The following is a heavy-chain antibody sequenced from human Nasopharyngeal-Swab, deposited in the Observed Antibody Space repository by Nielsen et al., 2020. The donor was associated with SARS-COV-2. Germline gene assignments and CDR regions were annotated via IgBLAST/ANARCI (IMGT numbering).Heavy chain of an antibody. D-gene: IGHD2-15*01. CDR1: GFTFSSYW. J-gene: IGHJ4*02. Sequence: GESLKISWSASGFTFSSYWMHWVRQLPGKGLVWVSRISTDGSGTNYADSVKGRFTVSRDNAKNTLYLQMNSLRAEDTAVDYCARREGFCSGGACYLDYWGQGTLVTVSS. CDR3: ARREGFCSGGACYLDY. CDR2: ISTDGSGT. V-gene: IGHV3-74*01.